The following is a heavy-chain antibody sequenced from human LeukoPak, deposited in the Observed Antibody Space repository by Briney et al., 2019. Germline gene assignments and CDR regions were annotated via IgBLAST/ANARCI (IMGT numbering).Heavy chain of an antibody. Sequence: QTGGSLRLSCAASGFTFSSYAMSWVRQAPGKGLEWVSVISGGGGITYYADSVKGRFTISRDNSKNTLYLQMNSLRAEDTAVYYCARSFSSWSPQSVVDYWGQGTLVTVSS. CDR2: ISGGGGIT. J-gene: IGHJ4*02. CDR1: GFTFSSYA. CDR3: ARSFSSWSPQSVVDY. V-gene: IGHV3-23*01. D-gene: IGHD6-13*01.